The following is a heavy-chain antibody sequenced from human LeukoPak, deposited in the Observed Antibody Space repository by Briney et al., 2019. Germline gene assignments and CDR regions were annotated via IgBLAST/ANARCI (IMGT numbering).Heavy chain of an antibody. D-gene: IGHD3-22*01. V-gene: IGHV4-59*08. J-gene: IGHJ4*02. Sequence: SETLSLTCTVSGGSISSYYWSWIRQPPGKGLEWIGYMYYSGSTNYNPSLKSRVTISVDTSKNQFSLKLSSVTAAGTAVYYCARLLYYYDSSGLGTGYFDYWGQGTLVTVSS. CDR3: ARLLYYYDSSGLGTGYFDY. CDR1: GGSISSYY. CDR2: MYYSGST.